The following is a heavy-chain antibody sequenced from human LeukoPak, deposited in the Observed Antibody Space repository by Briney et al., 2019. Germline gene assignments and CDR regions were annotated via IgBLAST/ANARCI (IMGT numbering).Heavy chain of an antibody. J-gene: IGHJ5*02. D-gene: IGHD3-3*01. Sequence: SVKVSCKASGGTFSSYAISWVRQAPGQGLEWMGGIIPIFGTANYAQKFQGRVTITADESASTAYMELSSLRSEDTAVYYCARELYYDFWSGYKNWFDPWGQGTLVTVSS. CDR3: ARELYYDFWSGYKNWFDP. CDR2: IIPIFGTA. V-gene: IGHV1-69*13. CDR1: GGTFSSYA.